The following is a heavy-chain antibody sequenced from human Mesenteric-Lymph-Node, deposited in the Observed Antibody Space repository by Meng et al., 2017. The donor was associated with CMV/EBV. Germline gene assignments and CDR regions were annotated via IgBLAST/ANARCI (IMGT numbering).Heavy chain of an antibody. CDR3: ARDLSSSTGMDV. CDR2: ISSSSSYI. D-gene: IGHD6-6*01. Sequence: GSLRLSCAASGFTFSSYSMNWVRQAPGKGLEWVSSISSSSSYIYYADSVKGRFTISRDNAKNSLYLQMNSLRAEDTAVYYCARDLSSSTGMDVWGQGTTVTVSS. V-gene: IGHV3-21*01. CDR1: GFTFSSYS. J-gene: IGHJ6*02.